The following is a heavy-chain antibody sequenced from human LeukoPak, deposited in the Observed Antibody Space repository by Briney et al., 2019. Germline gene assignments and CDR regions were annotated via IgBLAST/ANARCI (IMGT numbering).Heavy chain of an antibody. CDR3: ARENWEKYDDFWSGYLTD. Sequence: GGSLRLSCAASGFIFNSHYMRWVRQAPGKGLEWVATIRQDGGATYSVDSVKGRFTISRDNANNALYLQMNNLGAEDTAVYYCARENWEKYDDFWSGYLTDWGQGTLVTVSS. J-gene: IGHJ1*01. D-gene: IGHD3-3*01. CDR2: IRQDGGAT. CDR1: GFIFNSHY. V-gene: IGHV3-7*01.